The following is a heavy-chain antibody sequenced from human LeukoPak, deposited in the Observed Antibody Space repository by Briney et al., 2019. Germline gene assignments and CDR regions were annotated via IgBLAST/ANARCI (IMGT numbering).Heavy chain of an antibody. CDR1: GFTFSSYG. J-gene: IGHJ4*02. D-gene: IGHD3-22*01. CDR2: IWYDGSNK. CDR3: AKDSSGYSYYFDY. Sequence: GGSLRLSCAASGFTFSSYGMHWVRQAPGKGLEWVAVIWYDGSNKYYADSVKGRFTISRDNSKNTLYLQMNSLRAEDMAVYYCAKDSSGYSYYFDYWGQGTLVTVSS. V-gene: IGHV3-33*06.